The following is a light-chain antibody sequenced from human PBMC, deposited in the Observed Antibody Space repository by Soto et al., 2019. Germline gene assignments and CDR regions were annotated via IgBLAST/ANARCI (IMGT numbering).Light chain of an antibody. CDR1: SSNIRHNT. Sequence: QSVLTQPPSASGTPGQRVTISCSGSSSNIRHNTVNWYQQLPGTAPKLLIYSNNQRPSGVPDRFSGSKSGTSASLAISGLQSEDEADYYCAAWDDSLNGWVFGGGTKLTVL. CDR3: AAWDDSLNGWV. CDR2: SNN. V-gene: IGLV1-44*01. J-gene: IGLJ3*02.